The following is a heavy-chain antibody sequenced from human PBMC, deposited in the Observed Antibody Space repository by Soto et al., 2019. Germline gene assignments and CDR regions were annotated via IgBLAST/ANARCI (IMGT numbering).Heavy chain of an antibody. CDR2: IYYSGST. CDR1: RGSFSGYY. V-gene: IGHV4-59*08. J-gene: IGHJ4*02. D-gene: IGHD3-10*01. Sequence: ETLSLTCAVYRGSFSGYYWSWVRQPPGKGLEWIGYIYYSGSTNYNPSLKSRVTISVDTSKNQFSLKLSSVTAADTAVYYCARHGPHIRGFFFDYWGQGTLVTVSS. CDR3: ARHGPHIRGFFFDY.